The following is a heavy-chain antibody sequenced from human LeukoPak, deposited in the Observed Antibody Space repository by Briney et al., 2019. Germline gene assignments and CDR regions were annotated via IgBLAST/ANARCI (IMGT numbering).Heavy chain of an antibody. V-gene: IGHV3-23*01. Sequence: GGSLRLSCAASGFTFSSYAMSWVRQAPGKGLEWVSTISGSAGSTYYADYVKGRFTISRDNSKNSLYLQMNSLRAEDTAVYYCARSYSLFDYWGQGTLVTVSS. CDR1: GFTFSSYA. CDR3: ARSYSLFDY. J-gene: IGHJ4*02. CDR2: ISGSAGST. D-gene: IGHD2-15*01.